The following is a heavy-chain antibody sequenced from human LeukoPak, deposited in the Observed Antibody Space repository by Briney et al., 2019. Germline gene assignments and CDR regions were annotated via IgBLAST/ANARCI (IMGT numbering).Heavy chain of an antibody. V-gene: IGHV3-7*01. CDR2: IKHDGSEK. D-gene: IGHD6-19*01. Sequence: PGGSLRLSCAASGFTFSSYWMSWVRQAPGKGLEWVANIKHDGSEKYYVDSVKGRFTISRDNAKNSLYLQMNSLSAEDTAVFFCARVSVAGTFQNDYWGQGTLVTVSS. J-gene: IGHJ4*02. CDR3: ARVSVAGTFQNDY. CDR1: GFTFSSYW.